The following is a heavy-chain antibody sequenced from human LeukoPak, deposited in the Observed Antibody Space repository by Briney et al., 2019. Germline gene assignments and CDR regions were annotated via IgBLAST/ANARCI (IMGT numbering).Heavy chain of an antibody. D-gene: IGHD3-22*01. CDR2: IYYTGLS. V-gene: IGHV4-59*08. J-gene: IGHJ4*02. CDR1: GGSISGYY. Sequence: SETLSLTCTVSGGSISGYYWNWIRQSPGKGLQWIGDIYYTGLSNYSPSLTSRVTISVDTSKNQFSLKLSSVTAADTAVYFCAREDYYNSGGYYLDYWGQGTLVTVSS. CDR3: AREDYYNSGGYYLDY.